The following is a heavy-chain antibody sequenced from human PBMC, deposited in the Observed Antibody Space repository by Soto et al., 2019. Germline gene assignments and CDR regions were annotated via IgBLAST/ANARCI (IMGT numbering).Heavy chain of an antibody. V-gene: IGHV3-33*01. Sequence: ESGGGVVQPGRSLRLSCAASGFTFSSYGMHWVRQAPGKGLEWVAVIWYDGSNKYYADSVKGRFTISRDNSKNTLYLQMNSLRAEDTAVYYCARDPLIVVVPAANDAFDIWGQGTMVTVSS. CDR1: GFTFSSYG. CDR3: ARDPLIVVVPAANDAFDI. D-gene: IGHD2-2*01. J-gene: IGHJ3*02. CDR2: IWYDGSNK.